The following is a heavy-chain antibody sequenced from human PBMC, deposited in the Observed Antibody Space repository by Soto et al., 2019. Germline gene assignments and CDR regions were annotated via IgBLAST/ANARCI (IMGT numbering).Heavy chain of an antibody. Sequence: SGPTLGLLTDPLRLTGPFSGFSVTTSQVGGAWIRQPPGKALEWLAHVYWNDDKYYSLSLESRLTITNDAYKRKVVLTVTNMERVDTATYYCADLKGRGCYFDDWGQGALVTVSS. CDR2: VYWNDDK. CDR3: ADLKGRGCYFDD. CDR1: GFSVTTSQVG. V-gene: IGHV2-5*01. J-gene: IGHJ4*02.